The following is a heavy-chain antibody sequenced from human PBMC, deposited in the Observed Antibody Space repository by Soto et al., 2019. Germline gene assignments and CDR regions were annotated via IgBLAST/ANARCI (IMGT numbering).Heavy chain of an antibody. Sequence: GGSLRLSCAASGFTFSSYGMHWVRQAPGKGLEWVAVISYDGSNKYYADSVKGRFTISRDNSTNTLYLQMNSLRAEDTAVYYCAKDSRSGYVFKEYYFDYWGQGTLVTVSS. V-gene: IGHV3-30*18. J-gene: IGHJ4*02. D-gene: IGHD5-12*01. CDR3: AKDSRSGYVFKEYYFDY. CDR1: GFTFSSYG. CDR2: ISYDGSNK.